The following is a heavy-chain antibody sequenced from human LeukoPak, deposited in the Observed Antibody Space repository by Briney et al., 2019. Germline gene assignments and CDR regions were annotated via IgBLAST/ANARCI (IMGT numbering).Heavy chain of an antibody. CDR3: ARYSTSNAFDI. Sequence: GGSLRLSCAASGFTFSDYYMKWIRQAPGKGLEWVSSINSSGNNIYYADSIKGRFTISRDKAKNSLYLQMNSLRGEDTAVYYCARYSTSNAFDIWGQGTMVTVSS. D-gene: IGHD2/OR15-2a*01. CDR1: GFTFSDYY. J-gene: IGHJ3*02. CDR2: INSSGNNI. V-gene: IGHV3-11*04.